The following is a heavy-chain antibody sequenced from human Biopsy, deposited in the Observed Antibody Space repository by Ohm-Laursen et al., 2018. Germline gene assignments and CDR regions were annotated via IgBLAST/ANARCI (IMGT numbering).Heavy chain of an antibody. CDR2: MYYSGST. D-gene: IGHD3-16*01. CDR3: VRGRSPATY. Sequence: GTLSLTCPVSGGSLNFYYWSWIRQPPGKGLEWIRYMYYSGSTKYSPSLKNRVTVSFDTSRNQFSLKLTSMTPADTAVYYCVRGRSPATYWGQGALVIVSS. J-gene: IGHJ4*02. CDR1: GGSLNFYY. V-gene: IGHV4-59*01.